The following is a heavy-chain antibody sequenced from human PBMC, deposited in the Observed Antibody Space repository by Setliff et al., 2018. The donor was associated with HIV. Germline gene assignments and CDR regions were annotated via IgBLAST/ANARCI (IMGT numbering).Heavy chain of an antibody. Sequence: LSLTCTVSGGSISSGSYYWSWIRQPAGKGLEWIGRIYTSGSTNYNPSLKSRVTISADTSKNQFSLKLSSVTAADSAVYYCARAPFYYGSGSYQTFDYWGQGTLVTVSS. CDR3: ARAPFYYGSGSYQTFDY. J-gene: IGHJ4*02. D-gene: IGHD3-10*01. CDR1: GGSISSGSYY. V-gene: IGHV4-61*02. CDR2: IYTSGST.